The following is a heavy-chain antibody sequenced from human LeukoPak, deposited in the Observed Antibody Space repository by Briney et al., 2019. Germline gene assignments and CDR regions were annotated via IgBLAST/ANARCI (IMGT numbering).Heavy chain of an antibody. Sequence: KPSETLSLTCTVSGGSISSSSYYWGWIRQPPGKGLEWIGSIYYSGSTNYNPSLKSRVTISVDTSKNQFSLKLSSVTAADTAVYYCARSGSYGYSDYFDYWGQGTLVTVSS. CDR1: GGSISSSSYY. J-gene: IGHJ4*02. CDR2: IYYSGST. D-gene: IGHD5-18*01. CDR3: ARSGSYGYSDYFDY. V-gene: IGHV4-39*07.